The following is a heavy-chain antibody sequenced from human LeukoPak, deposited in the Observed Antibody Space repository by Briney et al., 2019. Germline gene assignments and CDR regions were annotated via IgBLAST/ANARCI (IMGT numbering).Heavy chain of an antibody. J-gene: IGHJ6*02. V-gene: IGHV4-4*07. CDR1: GGSISSYY. D-gene: IGHD6-13*01. CDR2: IYTSGST. Sequence: PSETLSLTCTVSGGSISSYYWSWIRQPAGKGLEWIGRIYTSGSTNYSPSLKSRVTMSVDTSKNQFSLKLSSVTAADAAVYYCATPRGDIAADYGMDVWGQGTTVTVSS. CDR3: ATPRGDIAADYGMDV.